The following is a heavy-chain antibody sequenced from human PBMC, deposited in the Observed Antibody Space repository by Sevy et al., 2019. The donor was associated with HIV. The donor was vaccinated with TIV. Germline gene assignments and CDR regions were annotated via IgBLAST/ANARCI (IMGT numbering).Heavy chain of an antibody. Sequence: GGSLRLSCAASGFTFSSYSMNWVRQAPGKGLEWVSYISSSSSTIYYADSVKGRFTISRDNAKNSLYRQMNSLRDEDMAVYYCARALLDSSRLRFDYWGQGTLVTVSS. CDR3: ARALLDSSRLRFDY. J-gene: IGHJ4*02. V-gene: IGHV3-48*02. CDR1: GFTFSSYS. D-gene: IGHD6-13*01. CDR2: ISSSSSTI.